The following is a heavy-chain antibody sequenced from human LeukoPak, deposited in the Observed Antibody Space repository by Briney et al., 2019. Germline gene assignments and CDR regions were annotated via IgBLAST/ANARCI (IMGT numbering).Heavy chain of an antibody. CDR3: AHSGFLEWLGEYYFDY. Sequence: SGPTLVKPTQTLTLNCTFSGFSLSTSGVGVGWIRQPPGKALEWLALIYWNDDKRYSPSLKSRLTITKDTSKNQVVLTMTNMDPVDTATYYCAHSGFLEWLGEYYFDYWGQGTLVTVSS. V-gene: IGHV2-5*01. D-gene: IGHD3-3*01. CDR2: IYWNDDK. CDR1: GFSLSTSGVG. J-gene: IGHJ4*02.